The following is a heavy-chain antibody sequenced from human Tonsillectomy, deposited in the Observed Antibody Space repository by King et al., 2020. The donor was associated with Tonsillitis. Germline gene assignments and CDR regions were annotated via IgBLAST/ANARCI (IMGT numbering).Heavy chain of an antibody. CDR2: IYYTGGT. J-gene: IGHJ4*02. CDR3: ARHVRLVWSPRTVRPPHY. Sequence: QLQESGPGLVKPSETLSLTCTVSGGSISSNSYYWGWIRQPPGKGLEWIGNIYYTGGTYYKSSLKSRVTISVDTSKNQFYLKLTSVTAADTAIYYCARHVRLVWSPRTVRPPHYWGQGTLVTVSS. CDR1: GGSISSNSYY. D-gene: IGHD3-3*01. V-gene: IGHV4-39*01.